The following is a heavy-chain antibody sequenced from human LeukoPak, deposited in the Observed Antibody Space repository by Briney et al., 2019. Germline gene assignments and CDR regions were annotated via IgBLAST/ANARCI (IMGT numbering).Heavy chain of an antibody. V-gene: IGHV3-30*04. D-gene: IGHD5-12*01. CDR1: GFTFSSYA. J-gene: IGHJ4*02. CDR3: ARGGYDWDY. Sequence: PGRSLRLSCAASGFTFSSYAMHWVRQAPGKGPEWVAVISYDGSNKYYADSVKGRFTISRDNSKNTLYLQMNSLRAEDTAVYYCARGGYDWDYWGQGTLVTVSS. CDR2: ISYDGSNK.